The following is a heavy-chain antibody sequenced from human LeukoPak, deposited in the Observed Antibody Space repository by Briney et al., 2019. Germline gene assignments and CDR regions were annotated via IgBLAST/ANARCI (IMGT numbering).Heavy chain of an antibody. V-gene: IGHV4-34*01. D-gene: IGHD3-3*01. CDR2: INHSGST. Sequence: PSETLSLTCAVYGGSFSGYYWSWIRQPPGKGLEWIGEINHSGSTNYNPSLKSRVTISVDTSKNQFSLKLSSVTAADTAVYYCARANDFWSGPTDCWGQGTLVTVSS. J-gene: IGHJ4*02. CDR3: ARANDFWSGPTDC. CDR1: GGSFSGYY.